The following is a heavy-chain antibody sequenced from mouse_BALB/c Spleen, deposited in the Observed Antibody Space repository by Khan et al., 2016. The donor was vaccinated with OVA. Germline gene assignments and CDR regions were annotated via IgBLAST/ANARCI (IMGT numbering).Heavy chain of an antibody. CDR3: ARWATWYFDV. CDR2: IYPGGFLT. V-gene: IGHV1-63*02. D-gene: IGHD3-1*01. Sequence: VQLQQSGGEVVRPGTSVKISCKASGYTFTNYWLGWVRQRPGHGLEWIGDIYPGGFLTNYNEQFKGKATLTVDTSSSTANMQLSTLTSEDAAGYFGARWATWYFDVWGAGTTVTVSS. CDR1: GYTFTNYW. J-gene: IGHJ1*01.